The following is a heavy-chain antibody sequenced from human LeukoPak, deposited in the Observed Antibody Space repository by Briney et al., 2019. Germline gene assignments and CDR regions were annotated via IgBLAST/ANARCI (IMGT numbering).Heavy chain of an antibody. D-gene: IGHD6-19*01. J-gene: IGHJ4*02. Sequence: PSETLSLTCTVSGGSISTSSYYWGWIRQPPGKGLECIWSIYYTGTTSYNPSLKSRVTVSVDTSKNQFSLELSSVTAADTAVYYCARRSSGWLSSLDYWGQGTLVAVSS. CDR3: ARRSSGWLSSLDY. CDR1: GGSISTSSYY. CDR2: IYYTGTT. V-gene: IGHV4-39*01.